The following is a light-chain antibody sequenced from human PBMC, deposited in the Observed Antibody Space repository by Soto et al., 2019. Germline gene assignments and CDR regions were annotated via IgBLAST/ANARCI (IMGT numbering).Light chain of an antibody. CDR2: GAS. V-gene: IGKV3-20*01. J-gene: IGKJ5*01. CDR1: QSVSSSY. CDR3: QQYTDPPTT. Sequence: EIVLTQSPGTLSLSPGERATLSCRASQSVSSSYLAWYQQKPGQAPRLLIYGASSRATGIPDRFSGSGSGTDFTLTITRLEPEDSAVYFCQQYTDPPTTFGQGTRLEI.